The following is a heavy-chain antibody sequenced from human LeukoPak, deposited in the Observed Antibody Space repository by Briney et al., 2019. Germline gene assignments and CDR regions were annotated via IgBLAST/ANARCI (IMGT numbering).Heavy chain of an antibody. Sequence: PGGSLRLSCAASGFTFIGYEMNWVRQAPGEGLEWVSYISSSGSTIYYADSVKGRFTISRDKAKNSLYLQMNSLRAEDTAVYYCASSLVDTAMARTDYWGQGTLVTVSS. D-gene: IGHD5-18*01. CDR2: ISSSGSTI. V-gene: IGHV3-48*03. CDR3: ASSLVDTAMARTDY. J-gene: IGHJ4*02. CDR1: GFTFIGYE.